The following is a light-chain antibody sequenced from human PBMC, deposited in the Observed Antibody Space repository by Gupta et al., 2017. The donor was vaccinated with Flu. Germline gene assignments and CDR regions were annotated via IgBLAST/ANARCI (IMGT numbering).Light chain of an antibody. CDR1: HTISSSY. CDR3: QQYGSSPQT. Sequence: EIVLTQSPGTLSLSPGKRATLSCRAGHTISSSYLAWYQQKPGQAPRLLIYGASSRATGIPDRFSGSGSGTDFTLTISRLEPEDFAVYYCQQYGSSPQTFGQGTKVEIK. CDR2: GAS. V-gene: IGKV3-20*01. J-gene: IGKJ1*01.